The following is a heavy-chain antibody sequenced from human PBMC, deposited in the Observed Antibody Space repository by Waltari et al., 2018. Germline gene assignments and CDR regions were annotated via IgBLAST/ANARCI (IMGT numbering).Heavy chain of an antibody. J-gene: IGHJ4*02. D-gene: IGHD3-22*01. V-gene: IGHV4-34*01. Sequence: QVQLQQWGAGLLKPSETLSLTCAVYGGSFSGYYWSWIRQPPGKGLEWIGEINHSGSTNYNPSLKSRVTISVDTSKNQFSLKLSSVTAADTAVYYCARGRYLYYYDSSGQHPPRYWGQGTLVTVSS. CDR3: ARGRYLYYYDSSGQHPPRY. CDR2: INHSGST. CDR1: GGSFSGYY.